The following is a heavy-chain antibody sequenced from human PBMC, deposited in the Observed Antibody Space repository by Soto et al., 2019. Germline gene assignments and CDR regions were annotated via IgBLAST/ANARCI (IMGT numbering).Heavy chain of an antibody. D-gene: IGHD6-13*01. CDR2: ISADNSNT. V-gene: IGHV1-18*04. J-gene: IGHJ6*02. CDR1: GDTFTSYG. Sequence: ASVKVSCNASGDTFTSYGISWGRQGTAQGLEWLGLISADNSNTNYAQKLQGRVTMTTDTSTSTAYMELRSLRSDDTAVYYCARYPPPEAAALSYSYDYGMDVWGQGTTVTVSS. CDR3: ARYPPPEAAALSYSYDYGMDV.